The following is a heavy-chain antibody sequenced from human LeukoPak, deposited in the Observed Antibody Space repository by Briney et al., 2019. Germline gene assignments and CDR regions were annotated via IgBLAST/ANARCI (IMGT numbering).Heavy chain of an antibody. J-gene: IGHJ4*02. CDR1: GFTFSDYY. Sequence: PGGSLRLSCAASGFTFSDYYMSWIRQAPGKGLEWVSYVSSSGSTIYYADSVKGRFTISRDNAKNSLYLQVNSLRAEDTAVYYCAKDRSRSWYKNFDYWGQGTLVTVSS. V-gene: IGHV3-11*04. CDR2: VSSSGSTI. D-gene: IGHD6-13*01. CDR3: AKDRSRSWYKNFDY.